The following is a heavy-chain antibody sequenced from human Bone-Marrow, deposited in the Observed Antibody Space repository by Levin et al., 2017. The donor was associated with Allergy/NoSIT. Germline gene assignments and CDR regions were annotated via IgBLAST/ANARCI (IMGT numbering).Heavy chain of an antibody. CDR1: GGTFSSYA. CDR3: GVAAGTTRYYFDY. V-gene: IGHV1-69*01. J-gene: IGHJ4*02. CDR2: IIPIFGTA. Sequence: KISCKASGGTFSSYAISWVRQAPGQGLEWMGGIIPIFGTANYAQKFQGRVTITADESTSTAYMELSSLRSEDTAVYYCGVAAGTTRYYFDYWGQGTLVTVSS. D-gene: IGHD1-1*01.